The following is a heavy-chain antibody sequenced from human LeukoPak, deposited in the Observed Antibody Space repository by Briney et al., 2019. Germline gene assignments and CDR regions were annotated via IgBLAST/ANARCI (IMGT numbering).Heavy chain of an antibody. CDR3: AREVGRGSANAFAI. CDR2: IGGGGGST. Sequence: GGSLRLSCAASGFTFSSYAMSWVRQAPGKGLEWVSAIGGGGGSTYYADSVKGRFTISRDNSKNTLYLQMNSLRAEDTAVYYCAREVGRGSANAFAIPGQRTTVTASS. CDR1: GFTFSSYA. J-gene: IGHJ3*02. V-gene: IGHV3-23*01. D-gene: IGHD5-12*01.